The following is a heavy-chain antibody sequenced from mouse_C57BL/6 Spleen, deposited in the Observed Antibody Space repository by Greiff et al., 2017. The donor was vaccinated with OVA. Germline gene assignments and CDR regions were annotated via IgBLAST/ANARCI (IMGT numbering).Heavy chain of an antibody. CDR1: GFTFSSYT. V-gene: IGHV5-9*01. CDR3: ARHKDYYGSSHWYFDV. D-gene: IGHD1-1*01. CDR2: ISGGGGNT. J-gene: IGHJ1*03. Sequence: DVKLVESGGGLVKPGGSLKLSCAASGFTFSSYTMSWVRQTPEKRLEWVATISGGGGNTYYPDSVKGRFTISRDNAKNTLYLQMSSLRSEDTALYYCARHKDYYGSSHWYFDVWGTGTTVTVSS.